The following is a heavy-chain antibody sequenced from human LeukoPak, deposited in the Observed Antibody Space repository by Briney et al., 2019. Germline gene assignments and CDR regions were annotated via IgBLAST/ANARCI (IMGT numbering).Heavy chain of an antibody. Sequence: PGGSLRLSCAASRFTFSSYGMHWVRQAPGKGLEWVAVIWYDGSNKYYADSVKGRFTISRDNSKNTLYLQMNSLRAEDTAVYYCARDSRYFRYYYYGMDVWGQGTTVTVSS. CDR3: ARDSRYFRYYYYGMDV. D-gene: IGHD3-9*01. CDR1: RFTFSSYG. V-gene: IGHV3-33*01. J-gene: IGHJ6*02. CDR2: IWYDGSNK.